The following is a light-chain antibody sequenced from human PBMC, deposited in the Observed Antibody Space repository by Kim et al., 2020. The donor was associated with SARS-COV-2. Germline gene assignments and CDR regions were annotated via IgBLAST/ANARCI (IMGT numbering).Light chain of an antibody. CDR2: AVH. CDR1: QDINYS. J-gene: IGKJ5*01. Sequence: DIRMTQSPSSLSASVGDRVTITCRASQDINYSLAWYQQKPGKAPKVLLYAVHILESGVPSRFSGSGSGTEYTLTISSLQPEDAATYYSQHYYRGATITFGQGTRLEIK. CDR3: QHYYRGATIT. V-gene: IGKV1-NL1*01.